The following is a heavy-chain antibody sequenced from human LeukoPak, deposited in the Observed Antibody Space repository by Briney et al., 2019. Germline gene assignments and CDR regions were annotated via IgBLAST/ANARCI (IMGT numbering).Heavy chain of an antibody. V-gene: IGHV4-39*01. J-gene: IGHJ5*02. CDR2: IYYSGSI. Sequence: PSETLSLTCTVSGGSISSSAYHWGWIRQPPGKGLEWIGSIYYSGSIYYNPSLKSRVTISVDTSKNQFSLKVRSVTAADTAVYYCARLAARLSWFDPWGQGTLVTVSS. D-gene: IGHD5-12*01. CDR1: GGSISSSAYH. CDR3: ARLAARLSWFDP.